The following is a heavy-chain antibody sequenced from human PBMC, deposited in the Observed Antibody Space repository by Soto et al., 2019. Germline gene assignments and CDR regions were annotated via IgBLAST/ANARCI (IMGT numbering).Heavy chain of an antibody. CDR3: ARHDDILFDP. V-gene: IGHV4-59*08. CDR1: GGSLSSYY. D-gene: IGHD3-9*01. J-gene: IGHJ5*02. CDR2: IYYSGST. Sequence: SETLSLTCVVSGGSLSSYYWSWIRQPPGKGLEWIGYIYYSGSTNYNPSLKSRVTISVDRSKNQFSLKLTSVTAADTAVYYCARHDDILFDPWGQGTLVTVSS.